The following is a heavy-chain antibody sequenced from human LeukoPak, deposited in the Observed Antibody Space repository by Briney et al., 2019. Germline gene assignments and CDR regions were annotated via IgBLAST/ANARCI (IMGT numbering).Heavy chain of an antibody. Sequence: PGRSLRLSCAASGFTFSSYDMHWVRQAPGKGLEWVAVISYDGSNKYYADSVKGRFTISRDNSKNTLYLQMNSLRAEDTAVYYCAKEGATVTVYYYGMDVWGQGTTVTVSS. CDR2: ISYDGSNK. CDR3: AKEGATVTVYYYGMDV. D-gene: IGHD4-17*01. V-gene: IGHV3-30*18. CDR1: GFTFSSYD. J-gene: IGHJ6*02.